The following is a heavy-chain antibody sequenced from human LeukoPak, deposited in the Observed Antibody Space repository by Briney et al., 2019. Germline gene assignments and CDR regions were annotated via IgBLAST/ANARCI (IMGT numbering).Heavy chain of an antibody. D-gene: IGHD1-7*01. Sequence: SETLSLTCTVSGGSISSSSYYWGWIRQPPGKGLEWIGSIYYSGSTYYNPSLKSRVTISVDTSKNQFSLKLSSVTAADTAVYYCARGTRLELTLWGQGTLVTVSS. CDR1: GGSISSSSYY. CDR2: IYYSGST. V-gene: IGHV4-39*01. CDR3: ARGTRLELTL. J-gene: IGHJ4*02.